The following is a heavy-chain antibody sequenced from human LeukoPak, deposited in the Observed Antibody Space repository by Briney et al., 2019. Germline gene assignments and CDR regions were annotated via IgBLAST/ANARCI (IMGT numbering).Heavy chain of an antibody. CDR2: ISSSSHTI. Sequence: GGSLRLSCAASGFTFSSYSMNWVRQAPGKGLEWVSYISSSSHTIYYADSVKGRFTISRDNAKNSLYLQMNSLRDEDTAVYYCARNQGGSGAIWFDPWGQGTLVTVSS. V-gene: IGHV3-48*02. CDR3: ARNQGGSGAIWFDP. CDR1: GFTFSSYS. J-gene: IGHJ5*02. D-gene: IGHD3-10*01.